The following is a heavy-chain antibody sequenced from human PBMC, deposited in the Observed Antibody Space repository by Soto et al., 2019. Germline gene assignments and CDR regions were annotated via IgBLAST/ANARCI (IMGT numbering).Heavy chain of an antibody. J-gene: IGHJ2*01. V-gene: IGHV3-33*01. D-gene: IGHD2-8*02. CDR3: ARDKSFSLVHLGWYLDL. Sequence: GGSLRPSCAASRITFSSYGIHWVRQAPGKGQEWVAVIRYDGRNKYYADSVKGRFTITRDNSKSTLCLQTNSLRAEDTAVYYCARDKSFSLVHLGWYLDLWGRGTLVAVSS. CDR2: IRYDGRNK. CDR1: RITFSSYG.